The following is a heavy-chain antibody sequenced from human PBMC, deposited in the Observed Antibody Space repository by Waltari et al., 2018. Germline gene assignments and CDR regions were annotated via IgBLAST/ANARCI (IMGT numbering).Heavy chain of an antibody. D-gene: IGHD3-3*01. V-gene: IGHV1-2*02. Sequence: QVQLVQSGAEVKKPGASVKVSCKASGYTCTGDYMHWVRRAPGQGLEWMGWINPNSGGKNYAQKFQGRVTMTRDTSISTAYMELSRLRSDDTAVYYCARDRVTIFGVALNWFDPWGQGTLVTVFS. J-gene: IGHJ5*02. CDR1: GYTCTGDY. CDR3: ARDRVTIFGVALNWFDP. CDR2: INPNSGGK.